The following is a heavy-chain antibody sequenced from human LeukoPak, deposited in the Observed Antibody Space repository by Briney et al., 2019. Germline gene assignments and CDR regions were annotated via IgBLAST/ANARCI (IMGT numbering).Heavy chain of an antibody. J-gene: IGHJ6*02. Sequence: GGSLRLSCAASGFTFSNYWMSWVRQAPGKGLEWVANIKEDESEKYYVDSVKGRFTISRDNSKNMVYLQMNSLRVEDTALYYCGKEYCSGGRCYGAMDVWGQGTTVTVSS. V-gene: IGHV3-7*05. D-gene: IGHD2-15*01. CDR3: GKEYCSGGRCYGAMDV. CDR2: IKEDESEK. CDR1: GFTFSNYW.